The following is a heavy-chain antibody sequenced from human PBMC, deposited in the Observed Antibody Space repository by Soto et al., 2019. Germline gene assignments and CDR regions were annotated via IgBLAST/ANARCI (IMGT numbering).Heavy chain of an antibody. Sequence: SETLSLTCAVSGFFISSGNYWGWIRKPPGKGLEWIGSIFHGGNTYYNPSLKSRVTISVDMSKNQFSLKLNSVTAADTAVYYCARARWYGAFDVWGQGTVVTVSS. CDR1: GFFISSGNY. J-gene: IGHJ3*01. CDR2: IFHGGNT. CDR3: ARARWYGAFDV. V-gene: IGHV4-38-2*01. D-gene: IGHD2-15*01.